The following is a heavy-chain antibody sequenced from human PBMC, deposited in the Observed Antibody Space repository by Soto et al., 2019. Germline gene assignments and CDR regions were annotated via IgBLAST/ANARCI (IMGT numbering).Heavy chain of an antibody. D-gene: IGHD2-2*01. Sequence: GGSLRLSCAASGFTFSSYAMSWVRQAPGKGLEWVSAISGSGGSTYYADSVKGRFTISRDNSKNTLYLQMNSLRAEDTAVYYCANAWSLCSSTSCYAFDIWGQGTMVTVSS. V-gene: IGHV3-23*01. CDR2: ISGSGGST. J-gene: IGHJ3*02. CDR3: ANAWSLCSSTSCYAFDI. CDR1: GFTFSSYA.